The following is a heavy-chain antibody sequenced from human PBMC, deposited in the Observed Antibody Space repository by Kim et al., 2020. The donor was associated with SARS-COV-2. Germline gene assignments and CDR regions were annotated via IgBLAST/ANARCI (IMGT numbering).Heavy chain of an antibody. CDR3: ARHKAWAARVVGSTSSDY. J-gene: IGHJ4*02. V-gene: IGHV5-51*01. Sequence: GESLKISCKGSGYSFTSYCIGWVRQMPGKGLEWMGIIYPGDSDTRYSPSFQGQVTISADKSISTAYLQWSSLKTSDTAMYYCARHKAWAARVVGSTSSDYWGQGTLVTVSS. D-gene: IGHD1-26*01. CDR1: GYSFTSYC. CDR2: IYPGDSDT.